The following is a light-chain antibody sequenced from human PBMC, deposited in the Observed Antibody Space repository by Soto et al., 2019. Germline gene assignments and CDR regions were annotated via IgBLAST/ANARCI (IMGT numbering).Light chain of an antibody. Sequence: DIQMTQSPSSLSASVGDRVTITCRASQSISSYLNWYQQKPGKAPNLLIYAASSLQSGVPSRISGSGSGTDFTLTISSLQPEDFATYYCQQSYTMPKTFGQGTKVEIK. V-gene: IGKV1-39*01. CDR2: AAS. J-gene: IGKJ1*01. CDR3: QQSYTMPKT. CDR1: QSISSY.